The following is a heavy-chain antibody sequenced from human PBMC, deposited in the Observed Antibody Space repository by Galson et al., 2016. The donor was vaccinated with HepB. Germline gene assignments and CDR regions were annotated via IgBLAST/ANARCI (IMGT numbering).Heavy chain of an antibody. CDR3: ARGQYSSGQRNYFDF. V-gene: IGHV4-34*01. CDR2: IYRSGRT. J-gene: IGHJ4*02. Sequence: SETLSLTCAVYGGSFSGFSWSWIRQPPGKGLEWIGEIYRSGRTYYNPSLQSRVTMSVDTSKNQFSLNLNSVTAADTALYYCARGQYSSGQRNYFDFWGQGTLVTVSS. D-gene: IGHD6-19*01. CDR1: GGSFSGFS.